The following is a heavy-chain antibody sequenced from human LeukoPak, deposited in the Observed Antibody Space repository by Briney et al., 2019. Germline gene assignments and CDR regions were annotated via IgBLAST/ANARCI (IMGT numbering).Heavy chain of an antibody. V-gene: IGHV4-34*01. CDR1: GGSFSGYY. D-gene: IGHD3-10*01. Sequence: SETLSLTCAVYGGSFSGYYWTWIRQTPGKGLKWIGEIHYSGSATYNPSLKSRVTISVDTSKNQFSLKMNSVTAADTAVYYCARGQWFRAFWSRGTPVTVSS. CDR2: IHYSGSA. J-gene: IGHJ4*02. CDR3: ARGQWFRAF.